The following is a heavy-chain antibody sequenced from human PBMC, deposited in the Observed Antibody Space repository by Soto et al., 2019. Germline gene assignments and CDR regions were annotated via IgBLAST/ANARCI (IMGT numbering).Heavy chain of an antibody. J-gene: IGHJ3*02. D-gene: IGHD3-10*01. CDR1: GFTFSSYG. Sequence: GGSLRLSCAASGFTFSSYGMHWVRQAPGKGLEWVAVISYDGSNKYYADSVKGRFTISRDNSKNTLYLQMNSLRAEDTAVYYCAKEKGRDAFDIWGQGTMVTVSS. CDR2: ISYDGSNK. V-gene: IGHV3-30*18. CDR3: AKEKGRDAFDI.